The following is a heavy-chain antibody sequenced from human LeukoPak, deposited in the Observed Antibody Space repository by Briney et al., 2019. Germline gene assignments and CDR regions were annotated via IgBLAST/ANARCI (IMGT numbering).Heavy chain of an antibody. CDR3: AKSGISNNYYFDY. D-gene: IGHD1/OR15-1a*01. CDR2: ISGSGGST. Sequence: GGSLRLSCAASGFTFTSYAMSWVRQAPGKGLEWVSAISGSGGSTYYADSVKGRFTISRDNSQNSLYLQMNSLRAEDTAVYYCAKSGISNNYYFDYWGQGTLVTVSS. V-gene: IGHV3-23*01. J-gene: IGHJ4*02. CDR1: GFTFTSYA.